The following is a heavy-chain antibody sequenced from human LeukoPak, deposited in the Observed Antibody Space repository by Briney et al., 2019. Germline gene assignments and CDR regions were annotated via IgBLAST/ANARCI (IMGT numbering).Heavy chain of an antibody. CDR2: IRGDGSRK. CDR1: GFTFNNAW. J-gene: IGHJ4*02. D-gene: IGHD3-3*01. CDR3: TKDRKYDFWSGYDY. Sequence: GGSLRLSCAASGFTFNNAWMSWVRQAPGKGLEWVGFIRGDGSRKYYGDSVKGRFTIARDNSKNTLYLHMETLRANDSAVYYCTKDRKYDFWSGYDYWGQGTLVTVSS. V-gene: IGHV3-30*02.